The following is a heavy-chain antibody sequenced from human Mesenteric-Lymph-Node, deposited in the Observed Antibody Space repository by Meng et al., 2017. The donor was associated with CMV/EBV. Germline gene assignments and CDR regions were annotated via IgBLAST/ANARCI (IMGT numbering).Heavy chain of an antibody. D-gene: IGHD3-9*01. CDR3: ARERTRYDILTGYSTLYGMDV. J-gene: IGHJ6*02. V-gene: IGHV3-53*01. CDR1: GFTVSSIY. Sequence: GGSLRLSCAASGFTVSSIYMSWVRQAPGKGLEWVSVIYSGGSTYYADTVKGRFTISRDNSKNTLYLQMNSLRAEDTAVYYCARERTRYDILTGYSTLYGMDVWGQGTTVTVSS. CDR2: IYSGGST.